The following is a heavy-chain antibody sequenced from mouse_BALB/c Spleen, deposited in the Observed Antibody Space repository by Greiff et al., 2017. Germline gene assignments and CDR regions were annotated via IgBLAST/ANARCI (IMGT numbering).Heavy chain of an antibody. D-gene: IGHD1-2*01. J-gene: IGHJ3*01. CDR2: INPSSGYT. V-gene: IGHV1-4*02. CDR1: GYTFTSYT. Sequence: VQLQESAAELARPGASVKMSCKASGYTFTSYTMHWVKQRPGQGLEWIGYINPSSGYTEYNQKFKDKTTLTADKSSSTAYMQLSSLTSEDSAVYYCARRGFYGYGFAYWGQGTLVTVSA. CDR3: ARRGFYGYGFAY.